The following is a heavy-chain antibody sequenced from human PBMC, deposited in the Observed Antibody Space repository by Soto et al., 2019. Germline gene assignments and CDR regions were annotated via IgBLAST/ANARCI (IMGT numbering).Heavy chain of an antibody. CDR2: IIPIFGTA. CDR3: ASHGYGDYYYYGMDV. D-gene: IGHD4-17*01. Sequence: KFSCKASGGTFSSYAISWVRHAPGQGLEWMGGIIPIFGTANYAQKFQGRVTITADESTSTAYMELSSLRSEDTAVYYCASHGYGDYYYYGMDVWGQGTTVTVSS. CDR1: GGTFSSYA. V-gene: IGHV1-69*01. J-gene: IGHJ6*02.